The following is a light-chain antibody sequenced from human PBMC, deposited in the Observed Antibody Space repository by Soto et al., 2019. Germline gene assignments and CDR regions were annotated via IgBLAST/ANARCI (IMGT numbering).Light chain of an antibody. CDR3: CSYAGSSTDV. CDR2: EVS. V-gene: IGLV2-23*02. J-gene: IGLJ1*01. CDR1: SSDVGSYNL. Sequence: QSALTQPASVSGSPGQSITISSTGTSSDVGSYNLVSWYQQHPGKAPKLMIYEVSKRPSGVSNRFSGSKSGNTASLTISGLQAEDEADYYCCSYAGSSTDVFGTGTKVTVL.